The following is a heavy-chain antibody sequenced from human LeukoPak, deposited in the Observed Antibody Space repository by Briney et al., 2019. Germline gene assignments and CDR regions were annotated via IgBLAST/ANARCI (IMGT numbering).Heavy chain of an antibody. CDR3: ARPLKYYYGSETYFWFDP. D-gene: IGHD3-10*01. CDR1: GFTFNTLR. CDR2: INQDGSGK. J-gene: IGHJ5*02. Sequence: GGSLRLFCAASGFTFNTLRMGWVRPAPGKGLEWVANINQDGSGKYYVDSVKGRFTISRDNAKNSLYLQMNSLRAEDAAVYYCARPLKYYYGSETYFWFDPWGQGTLVTVSS. V-gene: IGHV3-7*01.